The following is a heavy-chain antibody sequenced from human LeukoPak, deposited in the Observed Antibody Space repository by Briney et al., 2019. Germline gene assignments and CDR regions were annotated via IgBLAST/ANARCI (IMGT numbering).Heavy chain of an antibody. V-gene: IGHV5-51*01. CDR1: GYSFTSYW. CDR2: IDSGDSDT. J-gene: IGHJ3*02. CDR3: ARWPGAQFAFDI. D-gene: IGHD1-26*01. Sequence: GESLKISCKGSGYSFTSYWSGWVRQMPGKGLEWMGIIDSGDSDTRYSPSFQGQVTISADKSISTAYLQMSSLKASDTAVYYCARWPGAQFAFDIWGQGTMVTVSS.